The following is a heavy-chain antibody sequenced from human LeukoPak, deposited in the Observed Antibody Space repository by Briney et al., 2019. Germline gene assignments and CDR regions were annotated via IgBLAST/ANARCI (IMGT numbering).Heavy chain of an antibody. CDR3: ARETSQKGAHYMDV. CDR2: IYTTGTT. V-gene: IGHV4-61*02. J-gene: IGHJ6*03. CDR1: GGSINSGSFY. D-gene: IGHD3-16*01. Sequence: SETLSLTCTVSGGSINSGSFYWSWIRQPAGKGLEWVGRIYTTGTTNYNPSLKSRVTISVDTSKNQFSLKLRSVTAADTAVYYCARETSQKGAHYMDVWGKGTTVTISS.